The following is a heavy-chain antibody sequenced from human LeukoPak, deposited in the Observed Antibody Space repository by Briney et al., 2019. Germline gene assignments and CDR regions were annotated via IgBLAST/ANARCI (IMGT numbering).Heavy chain of an antibody. CDR3: ARVAVKRYYGSGSHH. CDR2: ISGGST. V-gene: IGHV3-23*01. CDR1: GFTFSSYG. D-gene: IGHD3-10*01. Sequence: PGGSLRLSCAASGFTFSSYGMSWVRQAPGKGLEWVSAISGGSTYYADSVKGRFTISRDNAKNSLYLQMNSLRAEDTAVYYCARVAVKRYYGSGSHHWGQGTLVTVSS. J-gene: IGHJ5*02.